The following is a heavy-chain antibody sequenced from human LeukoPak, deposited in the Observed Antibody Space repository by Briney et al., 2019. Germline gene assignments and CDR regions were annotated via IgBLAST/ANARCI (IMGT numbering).Heavy chain of an antibody. V-gene: IGHV4-34*01. D-gene: IGHD6-13*01. CDR2: INHSGST. Sequence: PSETLSLTCAVYGGSFSGYYWSWIRQPPGKGLEWIGEINHSGSTNYNPSLKSRVTISVDTSKNQFSLKLSSVTAADTAVYYCASRPRREYSSSWYNFDYWGQGTLVTVYS. J-gene: IGHJ4*02. CDR3: ASRPRREYSSSWYNFDY. CDR1: GGSFSGYY.